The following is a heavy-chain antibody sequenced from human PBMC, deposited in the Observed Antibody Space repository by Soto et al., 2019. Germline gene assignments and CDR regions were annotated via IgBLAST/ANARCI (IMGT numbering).Heavy chain of an antibody. CDR2: IYYSGST. CDR1: GGSISSYY. V-gene: IGHV4-59*01. D-gene: IGHD6-13*01. CDR3: ARAEQQLVLPDPLWFDP. J-gene: IGHJ5*02. Sequence: QVQLQESGPGLVKPSETLSLTCTVSGGSISSYYWSWIRQPPGKGLEWIGYIYYSGSTNYNPSLKSRVTISVDTSKNQFSLKLSSVTAADTAVYYCARAEQQLVLPDPLWFDPWGQGTLVTVSS.